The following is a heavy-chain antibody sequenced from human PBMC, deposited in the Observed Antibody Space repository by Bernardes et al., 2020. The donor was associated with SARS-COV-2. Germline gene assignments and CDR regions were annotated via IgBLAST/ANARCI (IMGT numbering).Heavy chain of an antibody. CDR1: GYTFPDYF. J-gene: IGHJ4*02. D-gene: IGHD2-21*02. CDR2: INPNTGGT. V-gene: IGHV1-2*02. Sequence: ASVKDSCKASGYTFPDYFIHWVRQAPGQRLEWMGWINPNTGGTNYVQKFQGRVTMTRDTSITTAYMELSWLGSDDTAIYYCARTRTTISTTGIPVDYWGQGTLVTVSS. CDR3: ARTRTTISTTGIPVDY.